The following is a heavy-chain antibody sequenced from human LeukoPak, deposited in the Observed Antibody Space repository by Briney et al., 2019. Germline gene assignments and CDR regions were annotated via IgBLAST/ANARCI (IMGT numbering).Heavy chain of an antibody. D-gene: IGHD5-18*01. J-gene: IGHJ5*02. CDR1: GYTFTGYY. Sequence: PRASVKVSCKASGYTFTGYYMHWVRQAPGQGLEWMGLINPSGGSTRYAQKFQGRVTMTRDMSTSTVYMELSSLRSEDTAVYYCARALPHRRLMDTTMEQHWFDPWGQGTLVTVSS. CDR2: INPSGGST. CDR3: ARALPHRRLMDTTMEQHWFDP. V-gene: IGHV1-46*01.